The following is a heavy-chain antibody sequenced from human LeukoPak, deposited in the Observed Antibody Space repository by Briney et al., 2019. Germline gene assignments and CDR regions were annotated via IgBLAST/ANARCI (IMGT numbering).Heavy chain of an antibody. Sequence: ASVKVSCTASGYTFTIYDINWVRQATGQGLEWMGWMNPKSGNTGYAQKFQGRVTMTRDTSISTAYMELGNLRSEDTAVYYCARVTGSIDYWGQGTLVTVSS. V-gene: IGHV1-8*01. J-gene: IGHJ4*02. D-gene: IGHD1-26*01. CDR2: MNPKSGNT. CDR3: ARVTGSIDY. CDR1: GYTFTIYD.